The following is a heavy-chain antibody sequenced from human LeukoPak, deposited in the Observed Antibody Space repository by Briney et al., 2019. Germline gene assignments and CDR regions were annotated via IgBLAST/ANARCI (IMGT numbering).Heavy chain of an antibody. CDR1: GYRFTSYV. D-gene: IGHD3-22*01. CDR2: INTNTGNP. Sequence: ASVKVSCKASGYRFTSYVLDWVRQAPGQGLEWMGWINTNTGNPTYAQGFTGRFVFSLDTSVSTAYLQISSLKADDTAMYYCARGDYETHGYQTRWGQGTLVTVSS. CDR3: ARGDYETHGYQTR. V-gene: IGHV7-4-1*02. J-gene: IGHJ4*02.